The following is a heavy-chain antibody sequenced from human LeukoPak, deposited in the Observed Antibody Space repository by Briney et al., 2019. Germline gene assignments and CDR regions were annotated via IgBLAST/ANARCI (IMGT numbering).Heavy chain of an antibody. V-gene: IGHV4-39*02. J-gene: IGHJ5*02. D-gene: IGHD6-25*01. CDR1: GGSISSSNYY. CDR3: ARDPSGP. CDR2: IYYSGST. Sequence: SETLSLTCTVSGGSISSSNYYWGWIRQPPGKGLEWIGSIYYSGSTYYNPSLKSRVTISVDTSKNQFSLKLSSVTAADTAVYYCARDPSGPWGQGTLVTASS.